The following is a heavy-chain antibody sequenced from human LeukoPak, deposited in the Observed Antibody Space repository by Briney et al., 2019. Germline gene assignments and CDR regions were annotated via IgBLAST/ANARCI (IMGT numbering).Heavy chain of an antibody. D-gene: IGHD3-10*01. Sequence: PSETLSLTCTVSGGSISSYYWSWVRQPPGKGLEWIGYIYYSGNTNYNPSLKSRVTISVGTSKNPLSLKLSSVTAADTAVYYCARGRGYGSGSPLDYWGQGTLVTVSS. J-gene: IGHJ4*02. CDR3: ARGRGYGSGSPLDY. CDR2: IYYSGNT. CDR1: GGSISSYY. V-gene: IGHV4-59*01.